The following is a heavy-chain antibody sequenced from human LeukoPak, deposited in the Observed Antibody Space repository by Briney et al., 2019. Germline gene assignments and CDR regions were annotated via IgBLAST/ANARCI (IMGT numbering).Heavy chain of an antibody. V-gene: IGHV3-53*01. CDR3: ARPKDPRDEFRYYFDY. D-gene: IGHD5-24*01. CDR2: IDNGGSA. J-gene: IGHJ4*02. CDR1: GFTVSSKY. Sequence: GGSLRLSCAASGFTVSSKYMSWVRQAPGKGLEWVSVIDNGGSAYYADSVKGRFTISRDNSKNTLYLQMNSLRAEDTAVYYCARPKDPRDEFRYYFDYWGQGTLVTVSS.